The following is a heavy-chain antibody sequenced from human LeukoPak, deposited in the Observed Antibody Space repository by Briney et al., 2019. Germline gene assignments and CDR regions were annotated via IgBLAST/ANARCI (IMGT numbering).Heavy chain of an antibody. J-gene: IGHJ4*02. CDR1: GFTFSSSA. CDR2: FSGSGGNT. Sequence: GGSLRLSCAASGFTFSSSAMSWVRQAPGKGLEWVSAFSGSGGNTYYADSVKGRFTISRDNSKNTLYLQMNSLRAEDTAVYYCAKFALRYCSGGSCHPFDYWGQGTLVTVSS. CDR3: AKFALRYCSGGSCHPFDY. D-gene: IGHD2-15*01. V-gene: IGHV3-23*01.